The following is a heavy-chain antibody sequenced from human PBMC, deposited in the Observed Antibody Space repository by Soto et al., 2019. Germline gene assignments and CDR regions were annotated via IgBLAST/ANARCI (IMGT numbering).Heavy chain of an antibody. CDR2: IYYSGST. J-gene: IGHJ4*02. CDR3: ARHSGKYQLSYWANYFDY. D-gene: IGHD2-2*01. V-gene: IGHV4-59*08. Sequence: SETLSLTCTVSGGSISSYYWSWIRQPPGKGLEWIGYIYYSGSTNYNPSLKSRVTISVDTSKNQFSLKLSSVTAADTAVYYCARHSGKYQLSYWANYFDYWGQGTLVTVSS. CDR1: GGSISSYY.